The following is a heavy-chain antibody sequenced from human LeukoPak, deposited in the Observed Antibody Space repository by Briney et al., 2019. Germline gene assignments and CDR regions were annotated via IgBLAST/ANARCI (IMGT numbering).Heavy chain of an antibody. V-gene: IGHV4-59*12. Sequence: PSETPSLTCSVSGSSMNLYSWNWIRQSPGKGLEWIAYMYNSGTTNYNPSLENRAAISLDLSRHQFSLRLNSVTAADTAVYYCARGVRITIFGEWLYHDYYYMDVWGKGTTVTVSS. J-gene: IGHJ6*03. CDR1: GSSMNLYS. CDR2: MYNSGTT. D-gene: IGHD3-3*01. CDR3: ARGVRITIFGEWLYHDYYYMDV.